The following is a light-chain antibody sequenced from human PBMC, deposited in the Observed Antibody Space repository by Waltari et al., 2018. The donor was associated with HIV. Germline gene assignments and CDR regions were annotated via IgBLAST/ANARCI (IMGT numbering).Light chain of an antibody. J-gene: IGKJ1*01. CDR3: QQRSNWWA. Sequence: IVLTQSPATLSLSPGERATLSCRASQSVSSYLAWYQQKPGQAPRLLIYDASNRATGIPARFSGSGYGTDFTLTISSLEPEDFAVYYCQQRSNWWAFGQGTKVEIK. V-gene: IGKV3-11*01. CDR1: QSVSSY. CDR2: DAS.